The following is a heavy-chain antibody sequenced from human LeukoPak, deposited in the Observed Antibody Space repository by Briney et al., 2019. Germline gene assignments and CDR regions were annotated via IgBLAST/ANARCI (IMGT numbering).Heavy chain of an antibody. CDR1: GYSFASYW. Sequence: GESLKISCKGSGYSFASYWIGWVRQMPGKGLEWMGIIYPGDSDTRYSPSFQGQVTISAGKSISTAYLQWSSLKASDTAMYYCARYYYDSSGYWRFDYWGQGTLVTVSS. D-gene: IGHD3-22*01. V-gene: IGHV5-51*01. CDR2: IYPGDSDT. CDR3: ARYYYDSSGYWRFDY. J-gene: IGHJ4*02.